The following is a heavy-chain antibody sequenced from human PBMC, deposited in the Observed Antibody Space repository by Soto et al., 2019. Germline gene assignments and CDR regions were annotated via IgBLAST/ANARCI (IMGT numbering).Heavy chain of an antibody. CDR3: AKDGGYDYIWGSYRYYFDY. CDR1: GFTFSSYA. D-gene: IGHD3-16*02. Sequence: GGSLRLSCAASGFTFSSYAMSWVRQAPGKGLEWVSAISGSGGSTYYADFVKGRFTISRDNSKNTLYLQMNSLRAEDTAVYYCAKDGGYDYIWGSYRYYFDYWGQGTLVTVSS. CDR2: ISGSGGST. V-gene: IGHV3-23*01. J-gene: IGHJ4*02.